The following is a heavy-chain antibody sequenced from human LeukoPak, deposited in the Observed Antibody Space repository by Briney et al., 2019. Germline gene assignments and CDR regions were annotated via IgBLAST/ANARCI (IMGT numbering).Heavy chain of an antibody. Sequence: GGSLRLSCAASGFTFSTYWMNWVRQAPGKGLEWVANIKQDGSEKYYVDSVKGRFTISRDNAKNSLYLQMNSLRAEDTAVYYCARDRVTMVRGVIIPYGMDVWGQGTTVTVSS. CDR2: IKQDGSEK. CDR1: GFTFSTYW. D-gene: IGHD3-10*01. V-gene: IGHV3-7*01. CDR3: ARDRVTMVRGVIIPYGMDV. J-gene: IGHJ6*02.